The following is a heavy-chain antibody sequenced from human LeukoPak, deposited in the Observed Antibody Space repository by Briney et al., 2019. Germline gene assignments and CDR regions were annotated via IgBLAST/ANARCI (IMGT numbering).Heavy chain of an antibody. J-gene: IGHJ5*02. D-gene: IGHD2-2*01. CDR2: IYYSGST. CDR3: ARTTEDCSSTSCYQYWFDP. Sequence: PSQTLSLTCTVSGGSISSYYWSWIRQPPGKGLGWIGYIYYSGSTNYNPSLKSRVTISVDTSKNQFSLKLNSVTAADTAVYYCARTTEDCSSTSCYQYWFDPWGQGTLVTVSS. CDR1: GGSISSYY. V-gene: IGHV4-59*01.